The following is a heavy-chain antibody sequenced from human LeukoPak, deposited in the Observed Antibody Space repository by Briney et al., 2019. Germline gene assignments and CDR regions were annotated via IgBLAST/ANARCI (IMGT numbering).Heavy chain of an antibody. Sequence: SETLSLTCTVSGGSISGSSYHWGWIRLPPGKGLEWIGSINYRGHTYYNPSLESRVTISVDTSKNQFSLTVSSVTAADTALYYCAPTYSYTGGGYEYWGQGTLVTVSS. D-gene: IGHD5-18*01. CDR1: GGSISGSSYH. J-gene: IGHJ4*02. CDR2: INYRGHT. CDR3: APTYSYTGGGYEY. V-gene: IGHV4-39*01.